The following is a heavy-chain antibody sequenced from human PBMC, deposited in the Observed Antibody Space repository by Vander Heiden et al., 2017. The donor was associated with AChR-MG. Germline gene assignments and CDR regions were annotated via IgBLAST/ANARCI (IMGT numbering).Heavy chain of an antibody. D-gene: IGHD6-19*01. CDR3: ARWLSGLYFDY. V-gene: IGHV5-51*01. CDR1: GYTFTNYW. CDR2: IYPGDSQS. Sequence: EVQLVQSGAEVKKPGESLKTSCQGSGYTFTNYWIGWVRQIPGKGLELMGIIYPGDSQSKYSPSFQGQVTISADKSISTAHMHCSSMKASDTAIYFCARWLSGLYFDYWGQGTLVTVSS. J-gene: IGHJ4*02.